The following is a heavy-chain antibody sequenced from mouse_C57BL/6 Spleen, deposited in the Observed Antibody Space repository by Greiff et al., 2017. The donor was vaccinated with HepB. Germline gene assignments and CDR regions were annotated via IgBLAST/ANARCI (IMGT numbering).Heavy chain of an antibody. D-gene: IGHD2-5*01. CDR2: INPNNGGT. V-gene: IGHV1-26*01. CDR3: ARAIVTTNFDV. Sequence: EVQLQQSGPELVKPGASVKISCKASGYTFTDYYMNWVKQSHGKSLEWIGDINPNNGGTSYNQKFKGKATLTVDKSSSTAYMELGSLTSEDSAVYYCARAIVTTNFDVWGTGTTVTVSS. CDR1: GYTFTDYY. J-gene: IGHJ1*03.